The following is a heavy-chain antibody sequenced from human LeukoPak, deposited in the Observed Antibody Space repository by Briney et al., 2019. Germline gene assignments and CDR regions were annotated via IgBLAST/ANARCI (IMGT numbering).Heavy chain of an antibody. CDR1: GYTFTSYG. CDR2: ISAYNGNT. CDR3: ARRAVAEGWYFDL. V-gene: IGHV1-18*01. J-gene: IGHJ2*01. D-gene: IGHD6-19*01. Sequence: ASVKVSCKASGYTFTSYGLNWVRQAPGQGLEWMGWISAYNGNTNYAQKLQGRVTMTTDTSTSTAYMELRSLRSDDTAVYYCARRAVAEGWYFDLWGRGTLVTVSS.